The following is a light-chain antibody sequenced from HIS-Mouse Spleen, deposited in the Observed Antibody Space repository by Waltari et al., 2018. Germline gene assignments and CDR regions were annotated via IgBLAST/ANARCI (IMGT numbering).Light chain of an antibody. Sequence: DVVMTQSLLSLPVTLGQPASISCRSSQSLVHSDGNTYLNWFQQRPGQSPRRLIYKVSNRDSGVPDRFSGSGSGTDFTLKISRVEAEDVGVYYCMQGTHWPPRTFGQGTKVEIK. V-gene: IGKV2-30*02. CDR3: MQGTHWPPRT. CDR1: QSLVHSDGNTY. CDR2: KVS. J-gene: IGKJ1*01.